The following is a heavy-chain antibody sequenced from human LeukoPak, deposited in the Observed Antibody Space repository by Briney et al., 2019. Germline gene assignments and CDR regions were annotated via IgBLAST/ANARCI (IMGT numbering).Heavy chain of an antibody. CDR2: ISNGKT. V-gene: IGHV3-23*01. J-gene: IGHJ5*02. D-gene: IGHD2-15*01. CDR1: GFPFSSHA. Sequence: SGGSLRLSCAASGFPFSSHAVSWVRQPPGKGLEWVAAISNGKTYYADSVRGRFAISRDDSTNTVYLHMNSLRDEDTALYHCVREAGYCAPVCVKTNWFDPWGQGTLVTVSS. CDR3: VREAGYCAPVCVKTNWFDP.